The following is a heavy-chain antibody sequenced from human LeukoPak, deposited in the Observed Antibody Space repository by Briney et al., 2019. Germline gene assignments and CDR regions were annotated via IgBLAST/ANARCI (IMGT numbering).Heavy chain of an antibody. CDR3: AKDPGLYYYDSSGYLGYFDY. CDR2: IKSKSDGGTT. Sequence: GGSLRLSCAASGFTFSNAWMSWVRQAPGKGLEWVGRIKSKSDGGTTDYAAPVKGRFTISRDDSKNTLYLLMNSLRAEDTAVYYCAKDPGLYYYDSSGYLGYFDYWGQGTLVTVSS. V-gene: IGHV3-15*01. J-gene: IGHJ4*02. D-gene: IGHD3-22*01. CDR1: GFTFSNAW.